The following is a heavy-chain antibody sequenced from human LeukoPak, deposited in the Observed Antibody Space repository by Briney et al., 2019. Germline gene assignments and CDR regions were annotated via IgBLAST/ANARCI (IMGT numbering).Heavy chain of an antibody. CDR1: GGSISSSSYY. J-gene: IGHJ3*02. CDR2: IYYSGST. V-gene: IGHV4-39*01. Sequence: SETLSLTCTVPGGSISSSSYYWGWIRQPPGKGLEWIGSIYYSGSTYYNPSLKSRGTISVDTSKNQFSLKLSSVTAADTAVYYCARPAENDAFDIWGQGTMVTVSS. CDR3: ARPAENDAFDI.